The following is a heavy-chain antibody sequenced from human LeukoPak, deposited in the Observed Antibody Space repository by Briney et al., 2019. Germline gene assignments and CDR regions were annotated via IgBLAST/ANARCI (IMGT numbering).Heavy chain of an antibody. Sequence: PSETLSLTCTVSGGSISSGGYYWSWIRQHPGKGLEWIGYIYYSGSTYYNPSLKSRVTISVDTSKNQFSLKLSSVTAADTAVYYCARGRYTYGPVFWGQGTLVAVSS. CDR1: GGSISSGGYY. V-gene: IGHV4-31*03. CDR2: IYYSGST. J-gene: IGHJ4*02. CDR3: ARGRYTYGPVF. D-gene: IGHD5-18*01.